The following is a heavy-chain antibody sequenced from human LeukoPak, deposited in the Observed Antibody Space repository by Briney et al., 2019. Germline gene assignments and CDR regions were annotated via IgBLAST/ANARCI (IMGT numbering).Heavy chain of an antibody. CDR3: ARDLGSIAAAGSFDY. Sequence: ASVKVSCKASGYTFTSYGISWVRQAPGQGLEWMGWISAYNGNTNYAQKLQGRVTMTTGTSTSTAYMELRSLRSDDTAVYYCARDLGSIAAAGSFDYWGQGTLVTVSS. V-gene: IGHV1-18*01. J-gene: IGHJ4*02. CDR2: ISAYNGNT. D-gene: IGHD6-25*01. CDR1: GYTFTSYG.